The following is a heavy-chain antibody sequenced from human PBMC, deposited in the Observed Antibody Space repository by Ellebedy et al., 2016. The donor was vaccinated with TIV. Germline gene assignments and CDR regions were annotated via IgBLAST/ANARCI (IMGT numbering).Heavy chain of an antibody. Sequence: SETLSLTXAVYGGSFSGYYWSWIRQPPGKGLEWIGEINHSGSTNYNPSLKSRVTISVDTSKNQFSLKLSSVTAADTAVYYCASSKRLRFLEWLPQNSSPFNPWGQGTLVTVSS. V-gene: IGHV4-34*01. D-gene: IGHD3-3*01. CDR3: ASSKRLRFLEWLPQNSSPFNP. J-gene: IGHJ5*02. CDR2: INHSGST. CDR1: GGSFSGYY.